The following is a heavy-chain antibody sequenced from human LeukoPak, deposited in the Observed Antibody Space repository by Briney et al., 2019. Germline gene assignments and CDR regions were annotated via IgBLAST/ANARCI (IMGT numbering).Heavy chain of an antibody. CDR1: GFIISGDS. D-gene: IGHD2-15*01. J-gene: IGHJ4*02. CDR3: VRDNPRCCGVVPANIDDY. Sequence: GGSLRLSCAASGFIISGDSMSWVRQAPGKGLEWIAYISRDSGIKYYADSVRGRFTISRDNAKNSLYLQMHSLRAEDTAVYYCVRDNPRCCGVVPANIDDYWGQGTLVTVSS. V-gene: IGHV3-48*01. CDR2: ISRDSGIK.